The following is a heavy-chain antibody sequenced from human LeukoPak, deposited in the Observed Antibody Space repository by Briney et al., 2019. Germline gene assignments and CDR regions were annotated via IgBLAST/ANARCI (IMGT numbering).Heavy chain of an antibody. V-gene: IGHV3-53*01. J-gene: IGHJ4*02. Sequence: GGSLRLSCAASGFTVSSNYMSWVRQAPGKGLEWVSVIYSGGSTYYADSVKGRFTISRDNSKNTLYLQTNSLRAEDTAVYYCARVGYDYVWGSYRPTSFDYWGQGTLVTVSS. CDR3: ARVGYDYVWGSYRPTSFDY. CDR1: GFTVSSNY. D-gene: IGHD3-16*02. CDR2: IYSGGST.